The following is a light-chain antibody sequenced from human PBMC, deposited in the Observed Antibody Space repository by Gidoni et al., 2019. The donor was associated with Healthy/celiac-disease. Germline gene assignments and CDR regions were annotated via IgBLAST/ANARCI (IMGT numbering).Light chain of an antibody. CDR2: ASS. J-gene: IGKJ1*01. V-gene: IGKV1-39*01. CDR3: QQSYSTLGT. Sequence: DIQMTRSPSSLSASVGDRVTITCRASQSISSYLNWYQQEPGQAPELLIYASSILQSGVPSRFSGSGSGTDFTLTISSLQPEDFATDYFQQSYSTLGTFGQGTKVEIK. CDR1: QSISSY.